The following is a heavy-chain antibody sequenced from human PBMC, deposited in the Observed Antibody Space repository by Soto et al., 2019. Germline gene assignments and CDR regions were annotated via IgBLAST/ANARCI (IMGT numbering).Heavy chain of an antibody. CDR2: ISYDGSNK. CDR1: GFTFSSYG. CDR3: ARDKSSGRYQDY. V-gene: IGHV3-30*03. D-gene: IGHD6-19*01. Sequence: ESGGGVVQPGRSLRLSCAASGFTFSSYGMHWVRQAPGKGLEWVAVISYDGSNKYYADSVKGRFTISRDNSKNTLYLQMNSLRAEDTAVYYCARDKSSGRYQDYWGQGTLVTVSS. J-gene: IGHJ4*02.